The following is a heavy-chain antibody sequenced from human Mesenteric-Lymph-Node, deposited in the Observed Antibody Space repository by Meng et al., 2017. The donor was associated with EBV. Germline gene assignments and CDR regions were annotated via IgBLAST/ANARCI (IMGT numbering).Heavy chain of an antibody. CDR1: GHPFTDYY. J-gene: IGHJ4*02. D-gene: IGHD4-17*01. Sequence: LVQSGAEVKKPGASVTATCKTSGHPFTDYYIPSVRQAIGQGLEWMGWIRNYNGNTISAQMFQGRFTMTTDTSTTTAYMELTSLTSDDTAVYYCARQNGDYDYWGQGTLVTVSS. V-gene: IGHV1-18*04. CDR2: IRNYNGNT. CDR3: ARQNGDYDY.